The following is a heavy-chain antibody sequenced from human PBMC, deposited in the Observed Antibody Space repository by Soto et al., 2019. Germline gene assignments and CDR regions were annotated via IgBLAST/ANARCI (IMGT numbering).Heavy chain of an antibody. V-gene: IGHV4-61*01. Sequence: QVQLQESGPGLVKPSETLSLTCTVSGGSVSSGNNFWSWIRQPPGKGLEWIGYIHSSGSTNYNPSLKSRVTISADTSRNQFSLKLTSVTAADTAVYYCAILTKPTAVTTAFRGGYGLDVWGQGTTVTVSS. CDR1: GGSVSSGNNF. CDR3: AILTKPTAVTTAFRGGYGLDV. D-gene: IGHD4-17*01. CDR2: IHSSGST. J-gene: IGHJ6*02.